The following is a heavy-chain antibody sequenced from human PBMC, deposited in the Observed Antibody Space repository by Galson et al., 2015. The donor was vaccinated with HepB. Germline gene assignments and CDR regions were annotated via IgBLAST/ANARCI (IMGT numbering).Heavy chain of an antibody. CDR1: GYMFTRYY. J-gene: IGHJ6*02. CDR3: ARDVTGASGNYWLDSYNHGMDV. D-gene: IGHD3-10*01. CDR2: INPSGGST. V-gene: IGHV1-46*01. Sequence: SVKVSCKAFGYMFTRYYMHWVRQAPGLGLEWMGVINPSGGSTRYAQKFQGRVTMTRDTSTGTVYMELNSLKSEDTALYYCARDVTGASGNYWLDSYNHGMDVWGQGTTVTVSS.